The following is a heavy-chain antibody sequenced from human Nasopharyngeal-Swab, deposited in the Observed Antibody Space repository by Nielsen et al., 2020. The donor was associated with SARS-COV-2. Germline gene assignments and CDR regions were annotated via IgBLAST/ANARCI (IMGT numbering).Heavy chain of an antibody. V-gene: IGHV3-7*01. CDR1: GFPFGSYW. Sequence: GESLKISCAASGFPFGSYWMNWVRLAPVNRLEWVATVKQDGSAIYHVDSLKGRFTISRDNAKNTLYLQMNSLRGDDTAVYYCTRDIGGQYGFWGQGNLVTVSS. J-gene: IGHJ4*02. D-gene: IGHD4-11*01. CDR2: VKQDGSAI. CDR3: TRDIGGQYGF.